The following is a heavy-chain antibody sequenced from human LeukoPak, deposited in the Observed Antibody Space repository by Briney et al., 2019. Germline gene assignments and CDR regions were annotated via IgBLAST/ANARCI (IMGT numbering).Heavy chain of an antibody. J-gene: IGHJ3*02. CDR2: IIPILGTA. CDR3: ARKDEGGNDGFAI. CDR1: GYTFTGHY. Sequence: SVKVSCKASGYTFTGHYMHWVRQAPGQGLEWMGRIIPILGTADYAHKFQGRVTMTADKSTSTAYMGLRSLRSDDTAVCYCARKDEGGNDGFAIWGQGTMVTVSS. V-gene: IGHV1-69*08. D-gene: IGHD5-24*01.